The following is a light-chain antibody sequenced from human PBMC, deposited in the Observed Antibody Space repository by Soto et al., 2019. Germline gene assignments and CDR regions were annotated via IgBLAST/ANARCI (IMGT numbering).Light chain of an antibody. Sequence: IALTQPPGPPSLSPGENPTLSCSARQSVSSSYLAWYQQRPGQAPRLLIYGASSRATGIPDRCSGSGSGTDFTLTISRLEPEDFAVYYCQQYGSSPPGTFGGGTKVDIK. CDR3: QQYGSSPPGT. V-gene: IGKV3-20*01. CDR2: GAS. J-gene: IGKJ4*02. CDR1: QSVSSSY.